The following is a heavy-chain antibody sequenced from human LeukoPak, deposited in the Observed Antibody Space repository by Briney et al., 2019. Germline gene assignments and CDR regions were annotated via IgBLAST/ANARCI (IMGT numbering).Heavy chain of an antibody. J-gene: IGHJ4*02. CDR2: INNDGSSA. CDR3: ATGSGYFFGH. V-gene: IGHV3-74*01. D-gene: IGHD3-22*01. CDR1: GFTFNNYW. Sequence: GGSLRLSCAASGFTFNNYWIHWVRQVPGKGLVWVSRINNDGSSASYVDSVKGRFTISRDNAKNTLFLQMNSLRAEDTAVYYCATGSGYFFGHWGQGTLVTVSS.